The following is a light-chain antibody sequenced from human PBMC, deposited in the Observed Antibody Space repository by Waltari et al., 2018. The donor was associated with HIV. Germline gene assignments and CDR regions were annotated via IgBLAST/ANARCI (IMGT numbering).Light chain of an antibody. CDR2: WAS. CDR3: QQYYSTPSRYT. V-gene: IGKV4-1*01. CDR1: QSVLYTSNNKNY. Sequence: DIVMTQSPDSLAVSLGERATINCKSSQSVLYTSNNKNYLAWYQQKPGQPPKLLIYWASTRELGVPDRFSSSGSGTDFTLTISSLQAEDVAVYYCQQYYSTPSRYTFGQGTKLEIK. J-gene: IGKJ2*01.